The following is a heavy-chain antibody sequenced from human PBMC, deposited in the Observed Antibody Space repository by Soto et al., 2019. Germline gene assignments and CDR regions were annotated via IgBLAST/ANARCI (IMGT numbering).Heavy chain of an antibody. V-gene: IGHV1-2*02. CDR2: INPNSGGT. J-gene: IGHJ6*02. D-gene: IGHD2-8*01. CDR3: ARSPPRDCTNGVCYSYYYYYGMDV. Sequence: ASVKVSCKASGYTFTGYYMHWVRQAPGQGLEWMGWINPNSGGTNYAQKFQGRVTMTRDMSISTAYMELSRLRSDDTAVYYCARSPPRDCTNGVCYSYYYYYGMDVWGQGTTVTVSS. CDR1: GYTFTGYY.